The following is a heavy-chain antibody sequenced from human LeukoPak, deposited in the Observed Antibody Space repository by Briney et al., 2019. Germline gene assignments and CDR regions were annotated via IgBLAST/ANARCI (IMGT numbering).Heavy chain of an antibody. CDR2: IKQDGSEK. CDR1: GFTFSSYW. CDR3: ARETGIPVAGLNPCYFDY. J-gene: IGHJ4*02. Sequence: GGSLRLSCAASGFTFSSYWMSWVRQAPGKGLEWVANIKQDGSEKYYVDSVEGRFTMSRDNARNSLYLQMNSLRVEDTAVYYCARETGIPVAGLNPCYFDYWGQGTLVTVSS. D-gene: IGHD6-19*01. V-gene: IGHV3-7*01.